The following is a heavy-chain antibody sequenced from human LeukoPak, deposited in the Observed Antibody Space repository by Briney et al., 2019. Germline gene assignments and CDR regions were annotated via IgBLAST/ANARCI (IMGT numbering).Heavy chain of an antibody. V-gene: IGHV5-10-1*01. J-gene: IGHJ4*02. Sequence: GESLKISFEGSGYRFTSYWITWVRPMPGKGLEWMGKIDPSDSDTNYSPSFQGHVTISADKSISTAYLQWSSLKAPDTAMYYCARLDGYNRFDYWGQGTPVTVSS. CDR3: ARLDGYNRFDY. CDR1: GYRFTSYW. D-gene: IGHD5-24*01. CDR2: IDPSDSDT.